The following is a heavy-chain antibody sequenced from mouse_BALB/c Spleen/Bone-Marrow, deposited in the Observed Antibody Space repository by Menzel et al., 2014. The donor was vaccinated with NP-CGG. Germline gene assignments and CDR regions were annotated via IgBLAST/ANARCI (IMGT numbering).Heavy chain of an antibody. CDR1: GYTFTEYI. J-gene: IGHJ4*01. CDR3: ARREDSGSSYDYAIDY. CDR2: FYPGSGSI. D-gene: IGHD1-1*01. V-gene: IGHV1-62-2*01. Sequence: VQLQQSGAELVKPGASVKLSCKASGYTFTEYIIHWVKQRSGQGLEWIGWFYPGSGSIKYNEKFKDKATLTADKSSSTVYMELRRLTSEDSAVYFCARREDSGSSYDYAIDYWGQGTSVTVSS.